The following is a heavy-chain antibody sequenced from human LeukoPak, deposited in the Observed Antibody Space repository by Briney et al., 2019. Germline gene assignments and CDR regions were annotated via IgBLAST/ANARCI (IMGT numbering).Heavy chain of an antibody. J-gene: IGHJ6*03. V-gene: IGHV4-59*01. Sequence: SETLSLTCTVSGGSISSYYWSWIRQPPGKGLEWIGHIYYIGSTNYNPSLKSRVTISVDTSNRQFSLKLSSVTAADTAVYYCARGGGSYRYYYYYYYMDVWGKGTTVTVSS. CDR2: IYYIGST. CDR1: GGSISSYY. D-gene: IGHD1-26*01. CDR3: ARGGGSYRYYYYYYYMDV.